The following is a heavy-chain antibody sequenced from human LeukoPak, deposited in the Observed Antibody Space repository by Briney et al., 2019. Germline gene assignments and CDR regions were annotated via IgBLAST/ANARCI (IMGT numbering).Heavy chain of an antibody. CDR2: IIPILGTA. D-gene: IGHD3-22*01. Sequence: VASVKVSCKASGGTFSSYAISWGRQAPGQGLEWMGGIIPILGTANYAQKFQGRVTITADESTSTAYMELSSLRSEDTAVYYCARARNYYDSSGYYRPRFDYWGQGTLVTVSS. CDR1: GGTFSSYA. CDR3: ARARNYYDSSGYYRPRFDY. V-gene: IGHV1-69*13. J-gene: IGHJ4*02.